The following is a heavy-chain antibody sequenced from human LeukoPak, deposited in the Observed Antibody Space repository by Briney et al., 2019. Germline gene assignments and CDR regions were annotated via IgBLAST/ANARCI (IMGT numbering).Heavy chain of an antibody. CDR1: GFTFSSYA. J-gene: IGHJ4*02. Sequence: GGSLTLSCAASGFTFSSYAMSWVRQPPGKGLEWVAAISGSGGSTYYADSVKGRITISSATSKKTLYLQINDLRAEDTAVYYCAKRYYRTIDYWGQGALGTVSS. V-gene: IGHV3-23*01. CDR3: AKRYYRTIDY. D-gene: IGHD1-7*01. CDR2: ISGSGGST.